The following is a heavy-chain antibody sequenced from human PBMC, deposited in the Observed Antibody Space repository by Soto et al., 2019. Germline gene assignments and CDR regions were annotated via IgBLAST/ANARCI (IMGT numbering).Heavy chain of an antibody. CDR2: ISPEGGRT. CDR3: ATRDPGHY. J-gene: IGHJ4*02. V-gene: IGHV1-46*01. Sequence: QVQLVQSGAEVKKPGASVKVSCKASGYTFTTDYMHWVRQAPGQGLEWMGIISPEGGRTSYAQKFQGRVTMPRDTSTSTVYMELSSLRSEDTAVYYCATRDPGHYWGQGTLVTVSS. CDR1: GYTFTTDY.